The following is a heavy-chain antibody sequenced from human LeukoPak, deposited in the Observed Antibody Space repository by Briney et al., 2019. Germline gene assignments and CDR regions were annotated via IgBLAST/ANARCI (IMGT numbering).Heavy chain of an antibody. CDR2: ISGGDGAT. D-gene: IGHD2-2*01. Sequence: PGGSLRLSCAASGFTFSSYSMNWVRQAPGKGLEWVSAISGGDGATYYADSVKGRFIISRDNSKNTVYLQMSGLRADDTAVYYCAKTYQPLLSQFDYWGQGTLLTVSS. J-gene: IGHJ4*02. CDR1: GFTFSSYS. CDR3: AKTYQPLLSQFDY. V-gene: IGHV3-23*01.